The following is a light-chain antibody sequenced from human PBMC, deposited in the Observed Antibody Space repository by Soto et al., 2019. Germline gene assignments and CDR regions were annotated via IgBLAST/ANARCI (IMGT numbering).Light chain of an antibody. CDR2: KAS. CDR1: QSFSGW. CDR3: QQTYSPPFT. Sequence: DIQMTQSPPTLSASVGDRVTITCRASQSFSGWLAWYQQKPGKAPNLLIYKASSLVSGVPSRFSASGSGTEFTLTISSLQPDDFATYYCQQTYSPPFTFGQGTSLELK. V-gene: IGKV1-5*03. J-gene: IGKJ2*01.